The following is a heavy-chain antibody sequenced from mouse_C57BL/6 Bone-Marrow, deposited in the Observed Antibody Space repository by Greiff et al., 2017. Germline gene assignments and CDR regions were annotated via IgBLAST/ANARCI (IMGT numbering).Heavy chain of an antibody. Sequence: VKLQESGAELARPGASVKLSCKASGYTFTSYGISWVKQSTGQGLEWIGEIYPRSGNTYYNEKVKGKATLTADKYSSTAYMELRSLTSEDSAVYFCAEHDGPYCDYWGQGTTLTVSS. CDR3: AEHDGPYCDY. D-gene: IGHD2-3*01. V-gene: IGHV1-81*01. J-gene: IGHJ2*01. CDR1: GYTFTSYG. CDR2: IYPRSGNT.